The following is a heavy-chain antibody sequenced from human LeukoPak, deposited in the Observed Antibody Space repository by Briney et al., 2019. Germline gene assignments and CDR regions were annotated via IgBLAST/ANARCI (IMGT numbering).Heavy chain of an antibody. V-gene: IGHV3-30*18. CDR1: GFIFSNYW. CDR2: MSYDGFNK. CDR3: AKTKGYSYGYYFDY. Sequence: GGSLRLSCAASGFIFSNYWMSWVRQAPGKGLEWVAVMSYDGFNKYYADSVKGRFTISRDNSKNTLYLQMNSLRAEDTAVYYCAKTKGYSYGYYFDYWGQGTLVTVSS. D-gene: IGHD5-18*01. J-gene: IGHJ4*02.